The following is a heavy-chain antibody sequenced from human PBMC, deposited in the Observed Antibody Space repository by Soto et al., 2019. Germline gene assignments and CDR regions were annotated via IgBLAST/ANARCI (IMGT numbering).Heavy chain of an antibody. CDR1: GYPFTSYA. J-gene: IGHJ4*02. Sequence: VSVKVSCKASGYPFTSYAMHWVRQAPGQRLEWMGWINAGNGNTKYSQKFQGRVTITRDTSASTAYMELSSLRSEDTAVYYCARAPRISGSGTYFDYWGQGTLVTVSS. CDR3: ARAPRISGSGTYFDY. D-gene: IGHD3-10*01. CDR2: INAGNGNT. V-gene: IGHV1-3*01.